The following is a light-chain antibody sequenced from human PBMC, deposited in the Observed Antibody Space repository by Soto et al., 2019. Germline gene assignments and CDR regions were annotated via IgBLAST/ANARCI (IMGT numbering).Light chain of an antibody. CDR3: QQYFNTPIT. Sequence: DSVMTQSPASLAASLGERATISCSSSQSVLCKSNNKDYLAWYQQKPGQTPKLLIYWASSRESGVPDRFSGSGSGTDFTLTISSLQAEDVAVYYCQQYFNTPITFGQGTRLEIK. CDR2: WAS. J-gene: IGKJ5*01. V-gene: IGKV4-1*01. CDR1: QSVLCKSNNKDY.